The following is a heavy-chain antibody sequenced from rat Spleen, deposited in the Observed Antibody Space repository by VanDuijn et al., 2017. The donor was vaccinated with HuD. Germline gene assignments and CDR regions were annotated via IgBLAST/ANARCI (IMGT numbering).Heavy chain of an antibody. CDR1: GFTFNKYG. CDR3: ARSYSGPFDY. J-gene: IGHJ2*01. CDR2: ISYEGSST. Sequence: EVQLVESGGGLVQPGRSMKLSCAASGFTFNKYGMAWVRQAPKKGLEWVASISYEGSSTYYGDSVKGRFTISRDNAKSTLYLQMNSLRSEDTATYYCARSYSGPFDYWGQGVMVTVSS. D-gene: IGHD4-3*01. V-gene: IGHV5-22*01.